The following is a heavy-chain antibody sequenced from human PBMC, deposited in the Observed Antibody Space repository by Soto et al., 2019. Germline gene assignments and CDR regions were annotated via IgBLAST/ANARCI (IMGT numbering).Heavy chain of an antibody. CDR3: ARDLLTFGGVIVISHLGY. CDR2: ISYDGSNK. CDR1: GFTLSSYA. J-gene: IGHJ4*02. D-gene: IGHD3-16*02. Sequence: GGSLRLSCAASGFTLSSYAMHWVRQAPGKGLEWVAVISYDGSNKYYADSVKGRFTISRDNSKNTLYLQMNSLRAEDTAVYYCARDLLTFGGVIVISHLGYWGQGTLVTVSS. V-gene: IGHV3-30-3*01.